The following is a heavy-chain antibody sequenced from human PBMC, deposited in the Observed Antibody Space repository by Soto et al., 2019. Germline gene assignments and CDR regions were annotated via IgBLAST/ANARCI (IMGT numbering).Heavy chain of an antibody. Sequence: ASVKVSCKASGYTFTSYYIHWVRQAPGQGLEWVAMINPGGGRTKNAQVFQGRVTLTRDTSAGTVDMELSSLTSDDTAVYYCARGPSCGGVGYLFDYWGQGSLVTVSS. J-gene: IGHJ4*02. CDR2: INPGGGRT. CDR3: ARGPSCGGVGYLFDY. D-gene: IGHD2-21*02. CDR1: GYTFTSYY. V-gene: IGHV1-46*01.